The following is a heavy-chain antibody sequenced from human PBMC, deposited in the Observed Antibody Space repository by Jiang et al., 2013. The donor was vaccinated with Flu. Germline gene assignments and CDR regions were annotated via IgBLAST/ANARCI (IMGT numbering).Heavy chain of an antibody. CDR3: ARVSSGYIAILYYYYGMDV. CDR2: INHSGST. J-gene: IGHJ6*02. D-gene: IGHD3-3*01. V-gene: IGHV4-34*01. CDR1: GGSFSGYY. Sequence: LLKPSETLSLTCAVYGGSFSGYYWSWIRQPPGKGLEWIGEINHSGSTNYNPSLKSRVTISVDTSKNQFSLKLSSVTAADTAVYYCARVSSGYIAILYYYYGMDVVGPRDHGHRLL.